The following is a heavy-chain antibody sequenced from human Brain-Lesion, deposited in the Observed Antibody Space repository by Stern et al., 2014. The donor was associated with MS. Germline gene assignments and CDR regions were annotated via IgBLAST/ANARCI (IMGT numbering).Heavy chain of an antibody. CDR1: GGSISSGGYY. CDR2: IFNSGST. CDR3: ARGRVVPGFQYYATDV. J-gene: IGHJ6*02. D-gene: IGHD2-2*01. Sequence: DQLVESGPGLVKPSQTLSLSCTVSGGSISSGGYYWSWIRQPAGKGLEWIGRIFNSGSTSYNPPLKSRVTLSIDTSHHPSPLRLNSMTAADTAVYYCARGRVVPGFQYYATDVWGQGTTVIVSS. V-gene: IGHV4-61*02.